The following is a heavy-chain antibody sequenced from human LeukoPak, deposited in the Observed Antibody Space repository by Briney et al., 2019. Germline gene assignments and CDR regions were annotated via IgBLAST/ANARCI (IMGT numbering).Heavy chain of an antibody. CDR2: IIPIFGTA. D-gene: IGHD1-26*01. J-gene: IGHJ3*02. CDR3: ASRLGRGSSHAFDI. CDR1: GGTFSSYA. Sequence: GASVKVSCKASGGTFSSYAISWVRQAPGQGLEWMGGIIPIFGTANYAQKFQGRVTITADESTSTAYMELSSLRSEDTAVYYCASRLGRGSSHAFDIWGQGTMVTVSS. V-gene: IGHV1-69*13.